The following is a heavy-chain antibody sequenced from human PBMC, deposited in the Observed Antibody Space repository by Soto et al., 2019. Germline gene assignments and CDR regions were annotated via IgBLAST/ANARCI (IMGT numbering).Heavy chain of an antibody. CDR1: GYTFTSNG. Sequence: QVQLVQSGAEVKKPGASVKVSCKASGYTFTSNGISRVRQAPGQGLEWMGWISAYNGNTNYAQKLQGRVTMTTDTSTSTAYMELRSLRSDDTAEYYCAGGGRGFGVLLYLLNYWGQGTLVTVSS. CDR2: ISAYNGNT. CDR3: AGGGRGFGVLLYLLNY. D-gene: IGHD3-10*01. V-gene: IGHV1-18*01. J-gene: IGHJ4*02.